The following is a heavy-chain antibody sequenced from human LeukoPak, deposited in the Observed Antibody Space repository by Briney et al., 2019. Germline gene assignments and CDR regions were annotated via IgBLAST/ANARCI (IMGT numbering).Heavy chain of an antibody. CDR2: IWYDGSNK. Sequence: GGSLRLSCAASGFTFSSYGMHWVRQAPGKGLEWVAVIWYDGSNKYYADSVKGRFTISRDNSKNTLYLQMNSLRAEDTAVYYCARELGWDSSEGRDYWGQGSLVTVSS. CDR1: GFTFSSYG. CDR3: ARELGWDSSEGRDY. D-gene: IGHD6-19*01. V-gene: IGHV3-33*01. J-gene: IGHJ4*02.